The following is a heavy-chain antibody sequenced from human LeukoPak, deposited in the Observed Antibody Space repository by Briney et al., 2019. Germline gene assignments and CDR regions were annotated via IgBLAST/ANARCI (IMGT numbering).Heavy chain of an antibody. Sequence: SETLPLTCAVYGGSFSGYYWTWIRQPPGKGLEWIGEINHSGSTNYNSSLKSRVTISVDTSKNQFSLKLSSVTAADTAVYYCARGPNPVVVTAILDYWGQGTLVTVSS. J-gene: IGHJ4*02. V-gene: IGHV4-34*01. CDR2: INHSGST. CDR3: ARGPNPVVVTAILDY. D-gene: IGHD2-21*02. CDR1: GGSFSGYY.